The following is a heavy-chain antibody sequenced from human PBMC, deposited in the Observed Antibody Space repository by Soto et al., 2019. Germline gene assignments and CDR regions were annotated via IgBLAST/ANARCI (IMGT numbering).Heavy chain of an antibody. V-gene: IGHV1-18*01. D-gene: IGHD5-12*01. CDR2: ISGYNGNT. J-gene: IGHJ4*02. Sequence: QIQLVQSGVEVKKPGASVKVSCKASGYTFTNYAISWVRQAPGQGLEWMGWISGYNGNTDYAQKFQGRLTMTTDTSTTTAYMELRSLSSDNTAVYYCAGDRGPADYWGQGTLVTVSS. CDR3: AGDRGPADY. CDR1: GYTFTNYA.